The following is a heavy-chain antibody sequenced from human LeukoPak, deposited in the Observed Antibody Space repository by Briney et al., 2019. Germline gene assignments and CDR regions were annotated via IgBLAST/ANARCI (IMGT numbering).Heavy chain of an antibody. CDR3: ASEGERACSGGSCYSGWFDP. CDR1: GGSISSGGYY. Sequence: PSQTLSLTCTVSGGSISSGGYYWSWIRQHPGKGLEWIVYIYYSGSTYYNPSLKSRVTISVDTSKNQFSLKLSSGTAADTAVYYCASEGERACSGGSCYSGWFDPWGQGTLVTVSS. V-gene: IGHV4-31*03. D-gene: IGHD2-15*01. J-gene: IGHJ5*02. CDR2: IYYSGST.